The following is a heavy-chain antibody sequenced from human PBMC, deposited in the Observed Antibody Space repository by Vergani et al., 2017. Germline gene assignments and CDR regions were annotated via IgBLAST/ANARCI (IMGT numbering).Heavy chain of an antibody. J-gene: IGHJ6*02. CDR1: GGTFSSYA. CDR3: ATRLELRWFGELLPWEGHHPTKYYYYYGMDV. V-gene: IGHV1-69*01. Sequence: QVQLVQSGAEVKKPGSSVKVSCKASGGTFSSYAISWVRQAPGQGLEWMGGIIPIFGTANYAQKFQGRVTITADESTSTAYMELSSLRSEDTAVYYCATRLELRWFGELLPWEGHHPTKYYYYYGMDVWGQGTTVTVSS. D-gene: IGHD3-10*01. CDR2: IIPIFGTA.